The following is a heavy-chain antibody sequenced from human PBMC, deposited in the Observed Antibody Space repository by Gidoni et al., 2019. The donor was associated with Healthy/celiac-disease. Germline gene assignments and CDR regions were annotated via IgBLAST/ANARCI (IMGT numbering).Heavy chain of an antibody. CDR1: GLTVSSNY. J-gene: IGHJ6*02. CDR2: IYSGGST. Sequence: EVQLVESGGGLVQPGGSLRLSCAASGLTVSSNYMSWVRQAPGKGLEWVSVIYSGGSTYYADSVKGRFTISRDNSKNTLYLQMNSLRAEDTAVYYCARDLPRGKSVYYYYGMDVWGQGTTVTVSS. CDR3: ARDLPRGKSVYYYYGMDV. V-gene: IGHV3-66*02.